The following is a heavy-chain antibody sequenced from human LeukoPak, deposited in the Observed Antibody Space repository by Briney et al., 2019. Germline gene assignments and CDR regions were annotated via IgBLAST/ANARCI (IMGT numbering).Heavy chain of an antibody. CDR1: GGSISSSSYY. CDR2: IYHSGST. Sequence: SETLSLTCTVSGGSISSSSYYWAWIRQPPGKGLEWIGEIYHSGSTNYNPSLKSRVTISVDKSKNQFSLKLSSVTAADTAVYYCARANYYDTSGYSRGAFDIWGQGTMVTVSS. D-gene: IGHD3-22*01. J-gene: IGHJ3*02. CDR3: ARANYYDTSGYSRGAFDI. V-gene: IGHV4-39*07.